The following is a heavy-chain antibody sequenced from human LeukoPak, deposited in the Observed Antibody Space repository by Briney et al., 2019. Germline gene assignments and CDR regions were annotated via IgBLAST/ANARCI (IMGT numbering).Heavy chain of an antibody. J-gene: IGHJ4*02. Sequence: PGGSLRLSCAASGFTFSSYAMSWVRQAPGKGLEWVSAISGSGSTYYADSVRGRFTISRDNSKNTLYLQMNSLRAEDTAVYYCAKIPSLRSTSYYFDYWGQGTLVTVSS. V-gene: IGHV3-23*01. CDR1: GFTFSSYA. CDR3: AKIPSLRSTSYYFDY. CDR2: ISGSGST. D-gene: IGHD6-6*01.